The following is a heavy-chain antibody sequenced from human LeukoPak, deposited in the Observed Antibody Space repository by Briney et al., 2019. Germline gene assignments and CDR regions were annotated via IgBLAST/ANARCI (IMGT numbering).Heavy chain of an antibody. J-gene: IGHJ6*02. CDR3: ARDLVADYYYYGMDV. D-gene: IGHD2-15*01. CDR1: GYTFTGYY. CDR2: INPNSGGT. V-gene: IGHV1-2*02. Sequence: GASVKVSCKASGYTFTGYYIYWVRQAPGQGREWMGWINPNSGGTNYAQKFQGRVTMTSDTSISTASMELSRLRSDDTAVYYCARDLVADYYYYGMDVWGQGTTVTVSS.